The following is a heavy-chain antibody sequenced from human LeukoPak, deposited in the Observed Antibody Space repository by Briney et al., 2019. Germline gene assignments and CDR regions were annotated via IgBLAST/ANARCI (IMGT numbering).Heavy chain of an antibody. J-gene: IGHJ4*02. D-gene: IGHD6-13*01. Sequence: SETLSLTCTVSGGSISSYYWSWMRQPPGQGLEWIGYIYYSGSTNYNPSLKSRVTISVDTSKNQFSLKLSPVTAADTAVYYCARVKYEGYSSSWYFFDYWGQGTLVTVSS. CDR2: IYYSGST. CDR1: GGSISSYY. V-gene: IGHV4-59*01. CDR3: ARVKYEGYSSSWYFFDY.